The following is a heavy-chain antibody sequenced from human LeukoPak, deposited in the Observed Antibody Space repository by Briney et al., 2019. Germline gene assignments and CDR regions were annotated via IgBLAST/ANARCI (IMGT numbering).Heavy chain of an antibody. D-gene: IGHD3-10*01. Sequence: SETLSLTCTVSGSSVNSAYYWGWIRQSPEKGLEWIGTIYPSGSTYYNPSLKSRVTISLDTSKNQFSLKLSSVTAADTAIYYCARGGYYGSGNDFRFDPWGQGTLVTVSS. CDR1: GSSVNSAYY. J-gene: IGHJ5*02. V-gene: IGHV4-38-2*02. CDR2: IYPSGST. CDR3: ARGGYYGSGNDFRFDP.